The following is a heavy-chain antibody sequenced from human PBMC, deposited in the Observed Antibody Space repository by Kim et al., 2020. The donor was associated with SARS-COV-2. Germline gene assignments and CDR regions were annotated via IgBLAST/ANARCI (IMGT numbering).Heavy chain of an antibody. Sequence: GGSLRLSCAASGFSFSSYAMNWVRQAPGKGLEWLSAITAADGRTFYADSVQGRFTISRDYSDNTLSLQVNSLRAEDTAVYYCATHLRNYVQDYWGQGTLVTVSS. D-gene: IGHD1-1*01. CDR2: ITAADGRT. J-gene: IGHJ4*02. CDR3: ATHLRNYVQDY. CDR1: GFSFSSYA. V-gene: IGHV3-23*01.